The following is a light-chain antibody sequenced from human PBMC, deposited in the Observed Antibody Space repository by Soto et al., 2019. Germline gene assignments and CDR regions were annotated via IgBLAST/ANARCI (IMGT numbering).Light chain of an antibody. CDR3: SSYTSSTTLV. CDR1: SSDVGGYNY. Sequence: QSVLTQPASVSGSPGQSITISCTGTSSDVGGYNYVSWYQQHPGKAPNLIIYDVSNRPSGVSNRFSGSKSGNTASLTISGLQAEDEADYYCSSYTSSTTLVFGTGTKVTVL. CDR2: DVS. J-gene: IGLJ1*01. V-gene: IGLV2-14*01.